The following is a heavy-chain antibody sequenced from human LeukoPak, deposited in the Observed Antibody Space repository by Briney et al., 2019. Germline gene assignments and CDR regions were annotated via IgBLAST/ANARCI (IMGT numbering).Heavy chain of an antibody. CDR3: ARDHGYDSSGSYAEYFQH. CDR1: GFTFSSYS. D-gene: IGHD3-22*01. CDR2: ISSSSSYI. Sequence: GGSLRLSCAASGFTFSSYSMNWVRQAPGKGLEWVSSISSSSSYIYYADSVKGRFTISRDNAKNSLYLQMNSLRAEDTAVYYCARDHGYDSSGSYAEYFQHWGQGTLVTVSS. J-gene: IGHJ1*01. V-gene: IGHV3-21*01.